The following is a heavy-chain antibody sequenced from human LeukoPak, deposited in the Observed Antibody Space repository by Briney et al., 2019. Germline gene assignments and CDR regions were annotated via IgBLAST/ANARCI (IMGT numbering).Heavy chain of an antibody. J-gene: IGHJ5*02. Sequence: ASVKVSCKASGYSFTDYYMHWVRQAPGQGLEWMGRINPKRGGTNYAQKFQGRVTLTRDTSISTAYMELSSLRSEDTAVYYCASGGGSYLNWFDPWGQGTLVTVSS. CDR3: ASGGGSYLNWFDP. V-gene: IGHV1-2*06. CDR2: INPKRGGT. CDR1: GYSFTDYY. D-gene: IGHD1-26*01.